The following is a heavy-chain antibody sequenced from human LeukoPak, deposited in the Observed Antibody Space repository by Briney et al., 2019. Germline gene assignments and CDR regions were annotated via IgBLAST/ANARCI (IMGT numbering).Heavy chain of an antibody. J-gene: IGHJ4*02. V-gene: IGHV3-30*04. CDR2: ISYDGSNK. CDR3: ARDLGGYYDSSGVDY. D-gene: IGHD3-22*01. CDR1: GFTFSSYA. Sequence: GGSLRLSCAASGFTFSSYAMHWVRQDPGKGLEWVAVISYDGSNKYYADSVKGRFTISRDNAKNTLYLQMNSLRAEDTAVYYCARDLGGYYDSSGVDYWGQGTLVTVSS.